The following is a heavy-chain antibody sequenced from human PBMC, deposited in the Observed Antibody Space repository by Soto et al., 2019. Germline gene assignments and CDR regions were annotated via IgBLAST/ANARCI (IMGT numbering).Heavy chain of an antibody. V-gene: IGHV1-69*06. Sequence: QVQLVQSGAEVKKPGSSVKVSCKASGGTFSSYAISWVRQAPGQGLEWMGGIIPIFGTANYAQKFQGRVTITADKSTSTAYMELSSLRSEDTSVYYCARGVGITVAGTPGYYGMDVWGQGTTVTVSS. CDR2: IIPIFGTA. CDR1: GGTFSSYA. CDR3: ARGVGITVAGTPGYYGMDV. J-gene: IGHJ6*02. D-gene: IGHD6-19*01.